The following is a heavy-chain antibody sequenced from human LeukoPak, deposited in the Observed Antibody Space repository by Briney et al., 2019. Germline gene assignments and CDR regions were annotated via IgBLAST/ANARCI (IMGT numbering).Heavy chain of an antibody. CDR1: GFTFSSYW. J-gene: IGHJ4*02. D-gene: IGHD2-15*01. CDR2: INSDGRST. V-gene: IGHV3-74*01. CDR3: ARDQLYCSGGICYFDY. Sequence: VGSLRLSCAASGFTFSSYWMHWVRQAPGKGLVWVSRINSDGRSTSSADSVKGRFTISRDNAKNTLYLQMNSLRTEDTAVYYCARDQLYCSGGICYFDYWGQGTLVTVSS.